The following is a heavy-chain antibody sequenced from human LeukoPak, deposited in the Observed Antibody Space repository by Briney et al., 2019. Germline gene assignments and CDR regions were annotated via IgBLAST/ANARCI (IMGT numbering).Heavy chain of an antibody. Sequence: HTGGSLRLSCAASGFTSTNYAMNWVRQAPGKRLEWVSVLIGSSGSTDYADSVKGRFTISRDNSKNTLFLQMNSLRAEDTAIYYCAKGAYDYIEIGYFDSWGQGTLVTVSS. D-gene: IGHD5-12*01. J-gene: IGHJ4*02. CDR3: AKGAYDYIEIGYFDS. CDR1: GFTSTNYA. V-gene: IGHV3-23*01. CDR2: LIGSSGST.